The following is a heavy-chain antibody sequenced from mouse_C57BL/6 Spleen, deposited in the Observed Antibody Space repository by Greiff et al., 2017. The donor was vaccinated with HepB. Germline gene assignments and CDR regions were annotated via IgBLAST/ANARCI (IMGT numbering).Heavy chain of an antibody. V-gene: IGHV1-78*01. D-gene: IGHD1-1*01. J-gene: IGHJ1*03. CDR1: GYTFTDHT. Sequence: QVQLQQSDAELVKPGASVKISCKVSGYTFTDHTIHWVKQRPEQGLEWIGYIYPRDGSTKYNEKFKGKATLTADKSSSTDDMQLNSLTSEDTAVYYCARCDYGSSYGWYFDVWGTGTTVTVSS. CDR2: IYPRDGST. CDR3: ARCDYGSSYGWYFDV.